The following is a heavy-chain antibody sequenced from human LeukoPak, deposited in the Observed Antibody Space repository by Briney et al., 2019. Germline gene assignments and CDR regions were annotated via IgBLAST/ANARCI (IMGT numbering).Heavy chain of an antibody. CDR1: GGSISSSSYY. J-gene: IGHJ6*03. Sequence: SETLSLTCTVSGGSISSSSYYWGWIRQPPGKGLEWIGSIYYSGSTYYNPSLKSRVTISVDTSKNQFSLKLSSVTAADTAVYYCARTPSKYQLLSGYYYYYMDVWGKGTTVTVSS. D-gene: IGHD2-2*01. V-gene: IGHV4-39*01. CDR3: ARTPSKYQLLSGYYYYYMDV. CDR2: IYYSGST.